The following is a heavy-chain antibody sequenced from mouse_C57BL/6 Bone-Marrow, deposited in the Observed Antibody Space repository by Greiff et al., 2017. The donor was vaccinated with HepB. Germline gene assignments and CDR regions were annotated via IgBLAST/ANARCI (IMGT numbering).Heavy chain of an antibody. CDR3: ARNEEIDGYLYYAMDY. D-gene: IGHD2-3*01. CDR2: FYPGSGSI. J-gene: IGHJ4*01. CDR1: GYTFTEYT. V-gene: IGHV1-62-2*01. Sequence: VKVVESGAELVKPGASVKLSCKASGYTFTEYTIHWVKQRSGQGLEWIGWFYPGSGSIKYNEKFKDKATLTADKSSSTVYMELSRLTSEDSAVYFCARNEEIDGYLYYAMDYWGQGTSVTVSS.